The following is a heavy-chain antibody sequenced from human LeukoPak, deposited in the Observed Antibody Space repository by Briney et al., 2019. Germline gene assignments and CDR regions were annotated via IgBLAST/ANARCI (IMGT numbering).Heavy chain of an antibody. CDR1: GFTFSSYS. D-gene: IGHD6-13*01. J-gene: IGHJ4*02. V-gene: IGHV3-48*01. Sequence: GGSLRLSCAASGFTFSSYSMNWVRQAPGKGLEWVAYISTSTTHYADSVRGRFTISRDNAENSLFLHMNSLRADDTAVYYCARVSGTQSSLNVWGQGTLVTVSS. CDR2: ISTSTT. CDR3: ARVSGTQSSLNV.